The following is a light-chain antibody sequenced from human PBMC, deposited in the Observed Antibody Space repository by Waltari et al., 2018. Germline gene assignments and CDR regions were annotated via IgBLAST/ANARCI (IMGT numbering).Light chain of an antibody. CDR3: QQYFSGHT. J-gene: IGKJ2*01. Sequence: DIVMTQSPDSLAVSLGERATINCKSSHSVLETSANKNYLAWYQQRPGQSPKMLFYWASVREAGVPERLSASGSGTDFTLTINSLHAEDVAVYFCQQYFSGHTFGQGTKLEIK. CDR2: WAS. V-gene: IGKV4-1*01. CDR1: HSVLETSANKNY.